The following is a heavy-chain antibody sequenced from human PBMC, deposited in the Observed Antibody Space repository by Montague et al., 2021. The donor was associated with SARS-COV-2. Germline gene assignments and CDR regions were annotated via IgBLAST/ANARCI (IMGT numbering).Heavy chain of an antibody. CDR2: IDWDGDK. CDR1: GFSLSTSGMC. Sequence: PALVKPTQTLTLTCTFSGFSLSTSGMCMTWIRQPPGKAPEWLARIDWDGDKYYNTSLKSRLTISKDTSKNLMVLTMTNMDPVDTATYYCARGPSDTYYYNGMDVWGRGTTVTVSS. J-gene: IGHJ6*02. V-gene: IGHV2-70*11. CDR3: ARGPSDTYYYNGMDV.